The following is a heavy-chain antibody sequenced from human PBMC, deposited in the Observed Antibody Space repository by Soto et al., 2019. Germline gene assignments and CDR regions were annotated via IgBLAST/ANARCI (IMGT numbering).Heavy chain of an antibody. CDR1: GYRFTSYW. D-gene: IGHD4-4*01. J-gene: IGHJ5*02. CDR3: ARQLGHDYINNWFDP. Sequence: GESLKISCKGSGYRFTSYWIAWVRQMPGKGLEWMGIIYPGDSDARYSPSFQGQVTISVDKSISTAYLQWSSLKASDTAIYYWARQLGHDYINNWFDPWGQGTLVTVSS. V-gene: IGHV5-51*01. CDR2: IYPGDSDA.